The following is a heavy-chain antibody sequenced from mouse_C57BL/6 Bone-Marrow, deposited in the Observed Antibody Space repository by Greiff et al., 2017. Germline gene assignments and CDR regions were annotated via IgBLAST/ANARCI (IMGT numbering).Heavy chain of an antibody. CDR2: MHPNGGSP. V-gene: IGHV1-64*01. D-gene: IGHD2-4*01. Sequence: QVQLQQPGAELVKPGASVKLSCKASGYTFTNYWMHWVKQRPGQGLEWIGMMHPNGGSPDYNEKFKSKATLSVDKSSSTAYMELSSLTSEDSAVYYCSRSYDYDDYTMDYWGQGTSVTVSS. CDR1: GYTFTNYW. CDR3: SRSYDYDDYTMDY. J-gene: IGHJ4*01.